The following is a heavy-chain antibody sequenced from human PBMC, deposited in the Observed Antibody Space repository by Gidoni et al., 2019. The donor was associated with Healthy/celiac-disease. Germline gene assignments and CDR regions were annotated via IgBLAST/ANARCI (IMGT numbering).Heavy chain of an antibody. V-gene: IGHV3-23*01. Sequence: FNFSSQAMSWVRQAPGKGLEWVSAISGSGGSTYYADSVKGRFTTSRDNSKNTLYLQMNSLRAEDTAVYYCAKEHTYYDFWSGYYRSWEGFDYWGQGTLVTVSS. CDR2: ISGSGGST. D-gene: IGHD3-3*01. J-gene: IGHJ4*02. CDR1: FNFSSQA. CDR3: AKEHTYYDFWSGYYRSWEGFDY.